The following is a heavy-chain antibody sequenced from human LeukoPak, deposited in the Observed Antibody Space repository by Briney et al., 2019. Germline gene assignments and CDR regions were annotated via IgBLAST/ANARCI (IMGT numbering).Heavy chain of an antibody. Sequence: PSETLSLTCTVSGGSISSGDYYWSWIRQPPGKGLEWIGYIYYSGSTYYNPSLKSRVTISVDTSKNQFSLKLSYVTAADTAVYYCARQAYYDFWSGYYPGPGSCDYWGQGTLVTVSS. D-gene: IGHD3-3*01. V-gene: IGHV4-30-4*08. J-gene: IGHJ4*02. CDR1: GGSISSGDYY. CDR2: IYYSGST. CDR3: ARQAYYDFWSGYYPGPGSCDY.